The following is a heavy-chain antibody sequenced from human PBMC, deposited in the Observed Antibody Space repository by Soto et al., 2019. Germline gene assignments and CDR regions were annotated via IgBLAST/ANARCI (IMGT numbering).Heavy chain of an antibody. CDR3: ARDPTGGYFHYDY. V-gene: IGHV3-30-3*01. CDR1: GFTFSSYA. D-gene: IGHD1-26*01. Sequence: RRLSCAASGFTFSSYAMHWVRQAPGKGLEWVAVISYDGSNKYYADSVKGRFTISRDNSKNTVYLQLDSLTTGDTAVYYCARDPTGGYFHYDYWGQGALVTSPQ. J-gene: IGHJ4*02. CDR2: ISYDGSNK.